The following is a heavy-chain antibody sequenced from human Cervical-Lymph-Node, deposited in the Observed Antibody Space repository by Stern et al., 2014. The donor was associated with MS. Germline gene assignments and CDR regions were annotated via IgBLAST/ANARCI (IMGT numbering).Heavy chain of an antibody. V-gene: IGHV5-10-1*03. CDR1: GYSFTSYW. Sequence: EVQLVESGAEVKKPGESLRISCKGSGYSFTSYWISWVRQMPGKGLEWMGRIDHNGTKTNYTPSFQGHVTISTDKSISTPYLQGSSLKASDTAVYYCASHGDNATYYFDYWGQGTLVTVSS. CDR2: IDHNGTKT. D-gene: IGHD4-17*01. J-gene: IGHJ4*02. CDR3: ASHGDNATYYFDY.